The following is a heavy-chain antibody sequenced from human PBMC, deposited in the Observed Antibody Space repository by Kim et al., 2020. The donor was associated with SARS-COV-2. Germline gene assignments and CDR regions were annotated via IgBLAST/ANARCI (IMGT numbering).Heavy chain of an antibody. J-gene: IGHJ5*02. D-gene: IGHD3-10*01. CDR2: ISGSGGST. Sequence: GGSLRLSCAASGFTFSSYAMSWVRQAPGKGLEWVSAISGSGGSTYYADSVKGRFTISRDNSKNTLYLQMNSLRAEDTAVYYCAKAPTMVRGVNWFDPWGQGTLVTVSS. CDR3: AKAPTMVRGVNWFDP. CDR1: GFTFSSYA. V-gene: IGHV3-23*01.